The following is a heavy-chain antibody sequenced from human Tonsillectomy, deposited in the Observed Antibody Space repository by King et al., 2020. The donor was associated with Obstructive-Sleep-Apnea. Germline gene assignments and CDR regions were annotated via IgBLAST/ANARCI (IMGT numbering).Heavy chain of an antibody. CDR2: IYSSSTYI. J-gene: IGHJ3*02. Sequence: VQLVESGGGLVKPGGSLRLSCAASGFTFSSYSMNWVRQAPGKGLEWVSSIYSSSTYIYYADSLKGRFTISRDNAKNSLYLQMNSLRAEDTAVYYCARGHSGSYQRSDAFDIWGQGTMVTVSS. V-gene: IGHV3-21*01. CDR3: ARGHSGSYQRSDAFDI. D-gene: IGHD1-26*01. CDR1: GFTFSSYS.